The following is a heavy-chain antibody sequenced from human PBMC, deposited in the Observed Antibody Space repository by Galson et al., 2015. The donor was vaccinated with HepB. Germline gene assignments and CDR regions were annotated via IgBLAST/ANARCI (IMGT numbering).Heavy chain of an antibody. V-gene: IGHV3-30-3*01. CDR3: ARDEDLDY. CDR1: GFTFSSYA. J-gene: IGHJ4*02. CDR2: ISYDGSNK. Sequence: SQRLSCAASGFTFSSYAMHWVRQAPGKGLEWVVVISYDGSNKYYADSVKGRFTIFRDNSKNTLYLQMNSLRAEDTAVYYCARDEDLDYWGQGTLVTVSS.